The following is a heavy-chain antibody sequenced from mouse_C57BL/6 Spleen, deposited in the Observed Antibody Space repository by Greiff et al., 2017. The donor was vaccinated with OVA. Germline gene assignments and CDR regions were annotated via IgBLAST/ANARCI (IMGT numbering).Heavy chain of an antibody. CDR3: ARLAYYGNYSYAMDY. J-gene: IGHJ4*01. Sequence: QVQLQQPGAELVKPGASVKLSCKASGYTFTSYWMHWVKQRPGQGLEWIGMIHPNSGSTNYNEKFKSKATLTVDKSSSTAYMQLSSLTSEDSAVYDCARLAYYGNYSYAMDYWGQGTSVTVSS. D-gene: IGHD2-10*01. CDR1: GYTFTSYW. V-gene: IGHV1-64*01. CDR2: IHPNSGST.